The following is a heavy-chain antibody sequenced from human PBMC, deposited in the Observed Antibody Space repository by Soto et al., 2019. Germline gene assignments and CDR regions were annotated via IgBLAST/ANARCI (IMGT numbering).Heavy chain of an antibody. CDR3: ARQTYDYYYYYGMDV. Sequence: SETLSLTCTVSGGSISSSSYYWGWIRQPPGKGLEWIGSIYYSGSTYYNPSLKSRVTISVDTSKNQFSLKLSSVTAADTAVYYCARQTYDYYYYYGMDVWGQGTTVTVSS. CDR2: IYYSGST. CDR1: GGSISSSSYY. D-gene: IGHD1-1*01. V-gene: IGHV4-39*01. J-gene: IGHJ6*02.